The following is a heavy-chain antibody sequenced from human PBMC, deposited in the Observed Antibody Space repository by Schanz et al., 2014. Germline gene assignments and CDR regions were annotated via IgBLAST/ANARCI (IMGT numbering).Heavy chain of an antibody. D-gene: IGHD6-6*01. V-gene: IGHV3-23*01. J-gene: IGHJ6*02. CDR1: GFTFSSNA. CDR3: AKNWKGHHITGRPGWSDGMDV. Sequence: EVQLLESGGGLVQPGGSLRLSCAASGFTFSSNAMCWVRQAPGKGLEWVSTITSSGGGTYYADSVKGRFTISRDNAKNTLYLQMNSLRVEDTAEYYCAKNWKGHHITGRPGWSDGMDVWGQGTTVTVSS. CDR2: ITSSGGGT.